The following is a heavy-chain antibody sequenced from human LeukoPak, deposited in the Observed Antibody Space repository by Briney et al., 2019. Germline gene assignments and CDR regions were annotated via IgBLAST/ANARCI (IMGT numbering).Heavy chain of an antibody. CDR1: GFTFSSHW. CDR3: ASGFCGGSCLTNWFDS. D-gene: IGHD2-21*01. J-gene: IGHJ5*01. CDR2: VSSDGSSI. V-gene: IGHV3-74*01. Sequence: GGSLRLSCGASGFTFSSHWMHWVRHAPGKGLVWVSRVSSDGSSISYAASVEGRFTISRDNAKNTLYLQMNSLRDEDTAVYYCASGFCGGSCLTNWFDSWGQGILVTVSS.